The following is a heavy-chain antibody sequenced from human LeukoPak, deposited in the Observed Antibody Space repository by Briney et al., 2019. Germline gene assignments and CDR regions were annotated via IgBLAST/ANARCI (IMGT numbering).Heavy chain of an antibody. CDR3: AKDHDIVVVVAATFDY. D-gene: IGHD2-15*01. V-gene: IGHV3-30*12. CDR2: VSQHGDNK. J-gene: IGHJ4*02. Sequence: GGSLRLSCAASGFTFSSYGMHWVRQAPGKGLEWLAVVSQHGDNKFYADSVKGRVTMSRDDSENTVYLQMNSLRAEDTAVYYCAKDHDIVVVVAATFDYWGQGTLVTVSS. CDR1: GFTFSSYG.